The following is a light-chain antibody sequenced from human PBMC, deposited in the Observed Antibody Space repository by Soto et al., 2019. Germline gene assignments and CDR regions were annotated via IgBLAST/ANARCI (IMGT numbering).Light chain of an antibody. V-gene: IGKV1-39*01. CDR2: GAS. CDR3: QQTDGLPT. Sequence: DIQMTQSPSSLSASVGDGVTITCRASQSIGNHVNWYQQQSGKAPKLMISGASSWQSGAPSRFSGRGAGTDVTLTTDTPQPEEVATYTWQQTDGLPTFGPGT. CDR1: QSIGNH. J-gene: IGKJ3*01.